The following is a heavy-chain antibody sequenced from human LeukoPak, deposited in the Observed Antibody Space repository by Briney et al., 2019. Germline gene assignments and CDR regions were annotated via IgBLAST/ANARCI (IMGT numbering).Heavy chain of an antibody. V-gene: IGHV4-4*07. Sequence: NPSETLSLTCTVSGGSLHSYYWSWIRQPAGGGLEYIGRIYTTGYSDFNPSLQSRVAMFIDTSKNQFSVTLRSVTAADTAVYYCARISVAGPWFDSWGQGTLVNVSS. D-gene: IGHD6-19*01. CDR1: GGSLHSYY. CDR2: IYTTGYS. J-gene: IGHJ5*01. CDR3: ARISVAGPWFDS.